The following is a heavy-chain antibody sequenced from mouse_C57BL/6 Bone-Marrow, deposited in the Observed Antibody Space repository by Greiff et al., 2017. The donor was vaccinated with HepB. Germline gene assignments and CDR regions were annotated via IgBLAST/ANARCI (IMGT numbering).Heavy chain of an antibody. D-gene: IGHD1-1*01. J-gene: IGHJ1*03. CDR3: ARNALTTVVAESPYWYFDV. V-gene: IGHV1-85*01. CDR2: IYPRDGST. Sequence: VQVVESGPELVKPGASVKLSCKASGYTFTSYDINWVKQRPGQGLEWIGWIYPRDGSTKYNEKFKGKATLTVDTSSSTAYMELHSLTSEDSAVYFCARNALTTVVAESPYWYFDVWGTGTTVTVSS. CDR1: GYTFTSYD.